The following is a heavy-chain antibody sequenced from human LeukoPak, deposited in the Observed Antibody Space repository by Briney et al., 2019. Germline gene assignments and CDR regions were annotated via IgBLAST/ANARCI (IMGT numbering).Heavy chain of an antibody. CDR2: IITILGIA. D-gene: IGHD3-22*01. Sequence: ASVKVSCKASGGTFSSYAISWVRQAPGQGLEWMGRIITILGIANYAQKFQGRVTITADKSTSTAYMELSSLRSEDTAVYYCARGPYDSSGYWFDPWGQGTLVTVSS. CDR3: ARGPYDSSGYWFDP. V-gene: IGHV1-69*04. CDR1: GGTFSSYA. J-gene: IGHJ5*02.